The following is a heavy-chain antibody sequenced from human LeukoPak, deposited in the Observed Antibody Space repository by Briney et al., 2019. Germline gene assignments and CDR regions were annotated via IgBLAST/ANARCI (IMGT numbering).Heavy chain of an antibody. CDR3: ANGPGIPAAISYFDY. CDR2: ISGSGGST. CDR1: GFTFSSYG. V-gene: IGHV3-23*01. J-gene: IGHJ4*02. D-gene: IGHD2-2*01. Sequence: PGGSLRLSCAASGFTFSSYGMSWVRQAPGKGLEWVSAISGSGGSTYYADSVKGRFTISRDNSKNTLYLQMNSLRAEDTAVYYCANGPGIPAAISYFDYWGQGTLVTVSS.